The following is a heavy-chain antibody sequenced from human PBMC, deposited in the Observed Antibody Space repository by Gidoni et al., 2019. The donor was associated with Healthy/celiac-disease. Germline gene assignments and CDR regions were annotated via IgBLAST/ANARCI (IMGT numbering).Heavy chain of an antibody. Sequence: EVQLVESGGGLVKPGGSLRLSCAAYGFTFSSYSMNWVRQAPGKGLEWVSSISSSSSYIYYADSVKGRFTISRDNAKNSLYLQMNSLRAEDTAVYYCARVLPVASLYYYYGMDVWGQGTTVTVSS. CDR2: ISSSSSYI. V-gene: IGHV3-21*01. CDR3: ARVLPVASLYYYYGMDV. J-gene: IGHJ6*02. CDR1: GFTFSSYS. D-gene: IGHD6-19*01.